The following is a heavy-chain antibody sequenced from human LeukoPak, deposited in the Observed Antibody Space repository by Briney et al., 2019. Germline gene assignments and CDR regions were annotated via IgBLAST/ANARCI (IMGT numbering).Heavy chain of an antibody. Sequence: SETLSLTCTVSGGSISSYYWSWLRQPPGKGLEWIGYIYYSASTNYNPSLKSRVTISVDTSKNQFSLKLSSVTAADTAVYYCARIPTYWGQGTLVTVSS. CDR1: GGSISSYY. CDR2: IYYSAST. V-gene: IGHV4-59*01. CDR3: ARIPTY. J-gene: IGHJ4*02.